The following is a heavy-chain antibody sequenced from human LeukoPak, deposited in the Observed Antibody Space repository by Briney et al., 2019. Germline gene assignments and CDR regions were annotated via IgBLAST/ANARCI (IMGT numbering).Heavy chain of an antibody. J-gene: IGHJ6*02. CDR1: GYTFTRYA. CDR3: AREQYCSSTSCQGGMDV. CDR2: INTNTGNP. V-gene: IGHV7-4-1*02. D-gene: IGHD2-2*01. Sequence: ASVKVSCKASGYTFTRYAMNWVRQAPGQGLEWMGWINTNTGNPTYAQGFTGRFVFSLDTSVSTAYLQISSLKAEDTAVYYCAREQYCSSTSCQGGMDVWGQGTTVTVS.